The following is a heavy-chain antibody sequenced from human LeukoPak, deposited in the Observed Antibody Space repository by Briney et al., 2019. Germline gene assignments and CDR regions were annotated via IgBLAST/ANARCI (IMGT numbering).Heavy chain of an antibody. CDR3: ARDWVAGINWFDP. V-gene: IGHV4-4*07. Sequence: PSETLSLTCTVSGGSISSFFWSWIRQPAGKGLEWIGRIHSSGSTIFNSSLKSRVTMSVDTSKNQFSLNLTSVAAADTAVYYCARDWVAGINWFDPWGQGILVTVSS. CDR2: IHSSGST. D-gene: IGHD3-10*01. J-gene: IGHJ5*02. CDR1: GGSISSFF.